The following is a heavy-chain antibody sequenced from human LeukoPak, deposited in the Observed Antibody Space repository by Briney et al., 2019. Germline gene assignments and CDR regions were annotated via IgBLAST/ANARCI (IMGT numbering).Heavy chain of an antibody. CDR1: GGSVSGYY. CDR2: INHSGST. J-gene: IGHJ4*02. CDR3: ARGPNYDFWSGYTD. D-gene: IGHD3-3*01. V-gene: IGHV4-34*01. Sequence: PSETLSLTCAVYGGSVSGYYWSWIRQPPGKGLEWIGEINHSGSTNYNPSLKSRVTISVDTSKNQFSLKLSSVTAADTAVYYCARGPNYDFWSGYTDWGQGTLVTVSS.